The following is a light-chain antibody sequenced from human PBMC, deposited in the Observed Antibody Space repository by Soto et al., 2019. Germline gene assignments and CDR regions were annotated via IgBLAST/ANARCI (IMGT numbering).Light chain of an antibody. V-gene: IGLV2-14*01. CDR3: SSYTSSSTVV. CDR2: DVS. J-gene: IGLJ2*01. Sequence: QSALTQPASVSGSPGQSITISCTGTSSDVGNYNSVAWYQHNPGKAPKLMIHDVSNRPSGVSNRFSGSKSGNTASLTISGLQAEDEADYYCSSYTSSSTVVFGGGTKLTVL. CDR1: SSDVGNYNS.